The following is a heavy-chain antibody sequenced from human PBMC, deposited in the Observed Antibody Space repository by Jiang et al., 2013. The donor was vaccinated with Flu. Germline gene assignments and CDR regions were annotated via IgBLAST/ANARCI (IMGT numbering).Heavy chain of an antibody. D-gene: IGHD6-6*01. V-gene: IGHV5-51*01. CDR2: IYPGDSDT. J-gene: IGHJ5*02. Sequence: WVRQMPGKGLEWMGIIYPGDSDTRYSPSFQGQVTISADKSISTAYLQWSSLKASDTAMYYCARRAGSSSSYWFDPWGQGTLVTVSS. CDR3: ARRAGSSSSYWFDP.